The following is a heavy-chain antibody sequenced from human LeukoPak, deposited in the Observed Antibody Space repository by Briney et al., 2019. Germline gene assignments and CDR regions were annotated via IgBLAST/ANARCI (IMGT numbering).Heavy chain of an antibody. CDR2: MSHSGST. J-gene: IGHJ3*02. D-gene: IGHD6-6*01. CDR3: ARQSSSPADAFDI. Sequence: SETLSLTCEVSGYSISSGYHWAWIRQPPGKGLEWIGSMSHSGSTYYNPSLKSRVTISVDTSKNQFSVKLSSVSAADTAVYYCARQSSSPADAFDIWGQGTMVTVSS. CDR1: GYSISSGYH. V-gene: IGHV4-38-2*01.